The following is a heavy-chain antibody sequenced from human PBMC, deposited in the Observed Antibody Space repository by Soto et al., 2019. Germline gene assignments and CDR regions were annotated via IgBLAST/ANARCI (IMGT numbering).Heavy chain of an antibody. CDR2: VSSRFENT. D-gene: IGHD4-17*01. CDR1: VYPFTKYD. Sequence: ASVKVSFKAYVYPFTKYDIQWVRQAPGQSLEWVGCVSSRFENTRSSQRFQGRVSITWDTAASTAYMELSSLASEDTAVYYCATQSPDYAKRDFDYWGQGTLVTVSS. CDR3: ATQSPDYAKRDFDY. J-gene: IGHJ4*02. V-gene: IGHV1-3*01.